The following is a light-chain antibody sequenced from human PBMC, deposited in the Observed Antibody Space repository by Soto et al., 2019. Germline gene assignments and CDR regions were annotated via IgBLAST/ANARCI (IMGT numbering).Light chain of an antibody. CDR3: HQSFSNPFT. Sequence: DIQMTQSPSSLSASVGDRVTITCRASQTVANYLNWYQQTPGKAPKLLISRASILNTGVPSRFSGSGSGISFTLTISSLQPEDFVSYYCHQSFSNPFTFGQGTKLDI. CDR1: QTVANY. V-gene: IGKV1-39*01. J-gene: IGKJ2*01. CDR2: RAS.